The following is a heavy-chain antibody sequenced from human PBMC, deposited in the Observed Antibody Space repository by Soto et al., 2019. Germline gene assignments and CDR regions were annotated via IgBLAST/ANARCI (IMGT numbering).Heavy chain of an antibody. CDR3: AGDPDSHYNDSHASSYP. CDR1: GYTFTSYG. V-gene: IGHV1-18*01. CDR2: IIPNIGKT. J-gene: IGHJ5*02. Sequence: ASVKVSCKASGYTFTSYGISWVRQAPGQGLEWMGWIIPNIGKTNYAQKFQGRVTISADTFTGTAYMELTGLRSDDTAVYYCAGDPDSHYNDSHASSYPWGQGTLVTVSS. D-gene: IGHD4-4*01.